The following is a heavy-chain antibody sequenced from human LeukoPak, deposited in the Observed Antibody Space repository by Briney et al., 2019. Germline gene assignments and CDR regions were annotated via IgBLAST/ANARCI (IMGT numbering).Heavy chain of an antibody. CDR3: ARAGWLLPRYYFDY. Sequence: GGSLRLSCAASGFTFSSYWMSWVRQAPGKGLEWVANIKQDGSEKYYVDSVKGRFTISRDNAKNSLYLQMNSLRVEDTAVYYCARAGWLLPRYYFDYWGQGTLVTVSS. D-gene: IGHD2-21*01. CDR2: IKQDGSEK. CDR1: GFTFSSYW. V-gene: IGHV3-7*01. J-gene: IGHJ4*02.